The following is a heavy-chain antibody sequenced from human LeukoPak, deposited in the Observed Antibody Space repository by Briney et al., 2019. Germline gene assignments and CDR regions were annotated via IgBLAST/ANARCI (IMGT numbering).Heavy chain of an antibody. J-gene: IGHJ4*02. Sequence: SETLSLTCTVSGGSISSYYWSWIRQPPGKGLEWIGYIYYSGSTNYHPSLKSRVTISVDTSKNQFSLKLSSVTAADTAVYYCASVVFQGSSGIENYFDYWGRGTLVTVSS. CDR2: IYYSGST. CDR1: GGSISSYY. V-gene: IGHV4-59*01. CDR3: ASVVFQGSSGIENYFDY. D-gene: IGHD3-22*01.